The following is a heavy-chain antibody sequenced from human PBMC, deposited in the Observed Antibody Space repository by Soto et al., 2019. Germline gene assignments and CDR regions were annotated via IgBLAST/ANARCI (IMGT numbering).Heavy chain of an antibody. J-gene: IGHJ4*02. Sequence: PXGSLRLSCAAPGFTVSSYSMSWVRKAPGKGLEWVSAISGSGGSTYYADSVKGRFTISRDNSKNTLYLQMNSLRAEDTAVYYCAKDRIAAAGEFDYWGQGTLVTVSS. CDR2: ISGSGGST. D-gene: IGHD6-13*01. CDR3: AKDRIAAAGEFDY. V-gene: IGHV3-23*01. CDR1: GFTVSSYS.